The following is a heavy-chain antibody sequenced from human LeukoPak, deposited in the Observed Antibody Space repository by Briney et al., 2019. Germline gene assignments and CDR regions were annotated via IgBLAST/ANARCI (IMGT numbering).Heavy chain of an antibody. V-gene: IGHV3-23*01. J-gene: IGHJ5*02. CDR2: ITGGHYAT. D-gene: IGHD4-17*01. Sequence: GGSLRLSCAASGFSFRSFAMTWVRQAPGKGREWVASITGGHYATYNTDSVKGRFTISRDNAKNTLYLQMNRLRADDTAIYYCTKDPNGDYIGAFDPWGQGTLVTVSS. CDR1: GFSFRSFA. CDR3: TKDPNGDYIGAFDP.